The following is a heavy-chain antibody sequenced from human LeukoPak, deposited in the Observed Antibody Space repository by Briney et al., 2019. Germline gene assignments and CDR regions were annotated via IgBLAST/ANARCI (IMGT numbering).Heavy chain of an antibody. Sequence: ASVKVSCKASGFTFTSYYMHWVRQAPGQGLEWMGIINPSGGSTSYAQKFQGRVTMTRDTSTSTVYMELSSLRSEDTAVYYCARDQNGDYAFDYWGQGTLVTVSS. CDR1: GFTFTSYY. D-gene: IGHD4-17*01. J-gene: IGHJ4*02. CDR3: ARDQNGDYAFDY. V-gene: IGHV1-46*01. CDR2: INPSGGST.